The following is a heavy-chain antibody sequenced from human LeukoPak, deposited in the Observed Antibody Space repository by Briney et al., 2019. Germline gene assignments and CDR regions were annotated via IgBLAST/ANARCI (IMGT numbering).Heavy chain of an antibody. CDR1: GYTFTGYY. CDR3: ALTTVTTYNWFDP. V-gene: IGHV1-69*13. Sequence: RVASVKVSCKASGYTFTGYYMHWVRQAPGQGLEWMGGIIPIFSTANYAQKFQGRVTITADESTSTAYMELSSLRSEDTAVYYCALTTVTTYNWFDPWGQGTLVTVSS. D-gene: IGHD4-17*01. J-gene: IGHJ5*02. CDR2: IIPIFSTA.